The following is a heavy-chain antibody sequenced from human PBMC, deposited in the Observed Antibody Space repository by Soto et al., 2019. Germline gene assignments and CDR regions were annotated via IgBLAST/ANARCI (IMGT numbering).Heavy chain of an antibody. CDR1: GFTFSSYS. CDR3: ARERAVFGETFYYYYYMDV. Sequence: GGSLRLSCAASGFTFSSYSMNWVRQAPGKGLEWVSSISSSSSYIYYAVSVKGRFTISRDNAKNSLYLQMNSLRAEDTAVYYCARERAVFGETFYYYYYMDVWGKGTTVTVSS. CDR2: ISSSSSYI. V-gene: IGHV3-21*01. D-gene: IGHD3-10*02. J-gene: IGHJ6*03.